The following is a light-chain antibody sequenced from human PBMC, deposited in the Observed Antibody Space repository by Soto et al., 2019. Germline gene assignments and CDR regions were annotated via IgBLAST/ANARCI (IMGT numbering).Light chain of an antibody. V-gene: IGLV2-14*01. CDR1: SNDVGSYNY. J-gene: IGLJ1*01. Sequence: QSALTQPASVSGSPGQSITISCTGTSNDVGSYNYVSWYQQHPGKAPKLMIFEVTNRPSGVSNRFSGSKSGNTASLTISGLQAEDEADYYCCSYAGSNTYVFGTGTKVTVL. CDR2: EVT. CDR3: CSYAGSNTYV.